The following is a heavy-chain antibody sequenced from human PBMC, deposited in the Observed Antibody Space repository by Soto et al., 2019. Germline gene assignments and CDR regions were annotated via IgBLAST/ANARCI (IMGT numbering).Heavy chain of an antibody. CDR1: GGSFSGYY. Sequence: QVQLQQWGAGLLKPSETLSLTCAVYGGSFSGYYWSWIRQPPGKGLEWIGEINHSGSTNYNPSLKSRVTISVDTSKNQFSLKLSSVTAADTGGYYCARGGSRSWSRGWFDPWGQGTLVTVSS. CDR2: INHSGST. CDR3: ARGGSRSWSRGWFDP. V-gene: IGHV4-34*01. J-gene: IGHJ5*02. D-gene: IGHD6-13*01.